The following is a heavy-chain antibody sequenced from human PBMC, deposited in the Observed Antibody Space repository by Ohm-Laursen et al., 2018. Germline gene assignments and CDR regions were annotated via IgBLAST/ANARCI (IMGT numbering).Heavy chain of an antibody. V-gene: IGHV4-31*03. CDR1: GGSISSGGYY. CDR3: ASSFGVVISYFDY. CDR2: IYCSGST. D-gene: IGHD3-3*01. Sequence: TLSLTCTVSGGSISSGGYYWSWIRQHPGKGLEWIGYIYCSGSTYYNPSLKSRVSISVDTSKSQFSLKLSSVTAADTAVYYCASSFGVVISYFDYWGQGALVTDSS. J-gene: IGHJ4*02.